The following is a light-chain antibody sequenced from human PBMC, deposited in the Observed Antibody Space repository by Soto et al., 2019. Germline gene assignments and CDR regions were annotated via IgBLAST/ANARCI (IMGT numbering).Light chain of an antibody. CDR2: GAS. Sequence: DIVMTQSPATLSVSPGERATLSCRASQSVSRNLAWYQQKPGQAPRLLIYGASTRATGIPDRFSGSGSGTEFTLTISSLQSEDFAIYSCQQYNHWPPLTFGGGTKVEIK. CDR1: QSVSRN. CDR3: QQYNHWPPLT. J-gene: IGKJ4*01. V-gene: IGKV3-15*01.